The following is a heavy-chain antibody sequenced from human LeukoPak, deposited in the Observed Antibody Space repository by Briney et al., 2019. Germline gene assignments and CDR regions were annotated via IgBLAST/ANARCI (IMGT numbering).Heavy chain of an antibody. J-gene: IGHJ6*03. D-gene: IGHD3-10*02. CDR2: IYFGAIT. V-gene: IGHV3-53*01. Sequence: GGSLRLSCVPSGFSLSTKILNWVRQAPGRGLERVSDIYFGAITYYADSVKGRFTISRDKSKNPLSLQMNSLRAEDTAVYYCARDLSFVDATMLNYYYYNYMDVCVRGATITVS. CDR3: ARDLSFVDATMLNYYYYNYMDV. CDR1: GFSLSTKI.